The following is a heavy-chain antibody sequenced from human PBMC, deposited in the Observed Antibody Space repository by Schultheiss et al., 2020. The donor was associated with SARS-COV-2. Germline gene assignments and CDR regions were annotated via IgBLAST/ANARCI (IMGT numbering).Heavy chain of an antibody. D-gene: IGHD3-3*01. V-gene: IGHV4-34*01. CDR1: GGPFNNYY. CDR3: ARAIILRVAFDI. J-gene: IGHJ3*02. CDR2: IKDSGRTT. Sequence: SQTLSLTCAVYGGPFNNYYWTWIRQPPTKGVEWIGEIKDSGRTTNYNPSLKSRVTISVDTSKNQFSLKLSSVTAADTAVYYCARAIILRVAFDIWGQGTMVTVSS.